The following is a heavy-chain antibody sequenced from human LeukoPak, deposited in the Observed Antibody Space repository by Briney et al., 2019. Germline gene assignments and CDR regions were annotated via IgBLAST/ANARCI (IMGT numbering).Heavy chain of an antibody. V-gene: IGHV4-38-2*01. Sequence: SETLSLTCAVSGYSISSGYYWDWIRQPPGKGLEWIGSIYHSGSTYYNPSLKSRVTISVDTSKNQFSLNLSPVTAADTAVYYCARRRGSGSYYNDYWGQGTLVTVSS. D-gene: IGHD3-10*01. CDR3: ARRRGSGSYYNDY. J-gene: IGHJ4*02. CDR2: IYHSGST. CDR1: GYSISSGYY.